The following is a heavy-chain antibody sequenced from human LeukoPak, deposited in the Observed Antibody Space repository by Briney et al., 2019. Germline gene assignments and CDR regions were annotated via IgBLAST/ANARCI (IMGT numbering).Heavy chain of an antibody. V-gene: IGHV3-53*01. Sequence: PGRSLRLSCAGSGFIVSRKYMNWVRQAPGKGLEWVSVIYSAGSTYYADSVKGRFTISRDNSKNTLYLQMNSLRAEDTAVYYCASVESGQPYWGQGTLVTVSS. CDR1: GFIVSRKY. J-gene: IGHJ4*02. CDR3: ASVESGQPY. CDR2: IYSAGST.